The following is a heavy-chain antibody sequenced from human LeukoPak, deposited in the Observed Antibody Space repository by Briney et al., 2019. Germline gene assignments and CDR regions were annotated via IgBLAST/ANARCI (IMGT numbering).Heavy chain of an antibody. D-gene: IGHD3-10*01. Sequence: ASVKVSCKASGYTFTGYYTHWVRQAPGQGLEWMGWINPNSGGTNYAQKFQGRVTMTRDTSISTAYMELSRLRSDDTAVYYCASHYYYGSGSYFDYWGRGTLVTVSS. CDR1: GYTFTGYY. CDR2: INPNSGGT. V-gene: IGHV1-2*02. J-gene: IGHJ4*02. CDR3: ASHYYYGSGSYFDY.